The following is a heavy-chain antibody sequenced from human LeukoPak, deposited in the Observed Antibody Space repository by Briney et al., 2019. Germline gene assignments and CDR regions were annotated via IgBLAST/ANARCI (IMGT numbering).Heavy chain of an antibody. CDR2: IYSGGST. CDR3: ARGGAYCGGDCYPLY. D-gene: IGHD2-21*02. J-gene: IGHJ4*02. Sequence: PGGSLRLSCAASGFTVSSNYMSWVRQAPGKGLDWVSVIYSGGSTYYADSVKGRFTISRDNSKNTLYLQMNSLRAEDTAVYYCARGGAYCGGDCYPLYWGQGTLVTVSS. V-gene: IGHV3-53*01. CDR1: GFTVSSNY.